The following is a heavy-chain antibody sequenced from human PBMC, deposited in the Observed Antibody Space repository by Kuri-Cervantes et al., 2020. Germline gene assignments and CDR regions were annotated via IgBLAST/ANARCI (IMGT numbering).Heavy chain of an antibody. CDR1: GYTFTTYG. V-gene: IGHV1-2*04. D-gene: IGHD6-19*01. CDR3: ARGGSSGCLDY. CDR2: INPNSGGT. J-gene: IGHJ4*02. Sequence: ASVKVSCKASGYTFTTYGINWVRQAPGQGLEWMGWINPNSGGTNYAQKFQGWVTMTRDTSISTAYMELSRLRSDDTAVYYCARGGSSGCLDYWGQGTLVTVSS.